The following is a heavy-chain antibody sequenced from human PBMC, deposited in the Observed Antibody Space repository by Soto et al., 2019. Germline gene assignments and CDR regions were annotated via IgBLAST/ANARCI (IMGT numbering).Heavy chain of an antibody. CDR3: ARHVQLLSRSEFTYHFDF. CDR2: IYPGDSDT. Sequence: PGESLKISCEGSGYTFTTYWIAWVRQMPGKGLEWMGIIYPGDSDTKYSPSFQGQVTMSADKSTNTAYLQWSSLKTSETAMYYCARHVQLLSRSEFTYHFDFWGQGTPVTVSS. CDR1: GYTFTTYW. V-gene: IGHV5-51*01. J-gene: IGHJ4*02. D-gene: IGHD1-1*01.